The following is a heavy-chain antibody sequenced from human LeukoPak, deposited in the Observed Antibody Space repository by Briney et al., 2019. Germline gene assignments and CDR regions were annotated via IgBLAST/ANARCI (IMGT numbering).Heavy chain of an antibody. Sequence: SETLSLTCAVYGGSFSGYYWSWIRQPPGKGLEWIGEINHSGSTNYNPSLKSRVTISVDTSKNQFSLKLSSVTAADTAVYYCARDRGYCTNGVCYELSPPTHFDCWGQGTLVTVSS. CDR1: GGSFSGYY. CDR3: ARDRGYCTNGVCYELSPPTHFDC. V-gene: IGHV4-34*01. D-gene: IGHD2-8*01. CDR2: INHSGST. J-gene: IGHJ4*02.